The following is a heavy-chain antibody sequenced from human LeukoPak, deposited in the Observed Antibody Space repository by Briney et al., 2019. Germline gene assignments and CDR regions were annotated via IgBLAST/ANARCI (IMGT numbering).Heavy chain of an antibody. J-gene: IGHJ4*02. D-gene: IGHD6-19*01. V-gene: IGHV3-23*01. CDR2: ISVNGETT. CDR3: AQGYSSGWYPY. Sequence: GGSLRLSCAVSGFSVSSYGMSWVRQAPGKGLEWISAISVNGETTYYANSVKGRFIISRDNSENTLYLQMNSLRAEDTAVYYCAQGYSSGWYPYWGQGSLVSVSS. CDR1: GFSVSSYG.